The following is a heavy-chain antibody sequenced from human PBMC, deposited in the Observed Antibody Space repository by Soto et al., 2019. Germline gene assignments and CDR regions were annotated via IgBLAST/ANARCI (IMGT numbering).Heavy chain of an antibody. D-gene: IGHD6-19*01. CDR1: GGSISSSSYY. Sequence: SETLSLTCPVSGGSISSSSYYWGWIRQPPGKGLEWIGSIYYSGSTFYNPSLKSRVTISVDTSKNQFSLKLRSVTAADTAMYYCARRVLSVAAAATAAFDYWGQGTLVTVSS. CDR2: IYYSGST. CDR3: ARRVLSVAAAATAAFDY. V-gene: IGHV4-39*01. J-gene: IGHJ4*02.